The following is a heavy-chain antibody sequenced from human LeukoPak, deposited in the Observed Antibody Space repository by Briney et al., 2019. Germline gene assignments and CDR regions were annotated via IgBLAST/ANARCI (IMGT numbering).Heavy chain of an antibody. D-gene: IGHD3-3*01. CDR3: ACGVDFSSGSKRGFDY. Sequence: GGSLRLSCAASGFTFSSYSMNWVRQAPGKGLEWVSYMSRSSDTIYYADSVKGRFPISRDNAKSSLFLQMNSLRAEDTAIYYCACGVDFSSGSKRGFDYWGLGTLVTVSS. CDR1: GFTFSSYS. J-gene: IGHJ4*02. CDR2: MSRSSDTI. V-gene: IGHV3-48*01.